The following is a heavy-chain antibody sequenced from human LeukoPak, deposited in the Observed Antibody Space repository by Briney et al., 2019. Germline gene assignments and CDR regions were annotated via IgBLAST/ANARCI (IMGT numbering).Heavy chain of an antibody. CDR2: MNPNSGNT. V-gene: IGHV1-8*01. CDR1: GYTFTSYD. J-gene: IGHJ6*03. D-gene: IGHD3-10*01. CDR3: ARGPYGSGRYTHYYYYYMDV. Sequence: GASVKVSCKASGYTFTSYDINWVRQATGQGLEWMGWMNPNSGNTGYAQKFQGRVTMTRNTSISTAYMELSSLRSEDTAVYYCARGPYGSGRYTHYYYYYMDVWGKGTTVTISS.